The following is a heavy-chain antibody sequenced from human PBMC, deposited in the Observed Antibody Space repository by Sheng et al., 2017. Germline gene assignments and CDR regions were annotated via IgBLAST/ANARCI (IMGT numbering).Heavy chain of an antibody. Sequence: VQLVESGGGVVQPGRSLRVSCAASGLSFSSSWMHWVRQAPGKGLVWVSHINSDGSTTTYVDSVKGRFTISRDNAKSTVYLQMTSLRVDDTAVYYCVRDWAFSGYDWGQGTLVSVSS. V-gene: IGHV3-74*01. J-gene: IGHJ4*02. CDR1: GLSFSSSW. CDR2: INSDGSTT. D-gene: IGHD5-12*01. CDR3: VRDWAFSGYD.